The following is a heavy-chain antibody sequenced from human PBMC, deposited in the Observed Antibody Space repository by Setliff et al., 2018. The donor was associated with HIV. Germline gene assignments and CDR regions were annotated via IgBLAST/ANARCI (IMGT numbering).Heavy chain of an antibody. CDR1: GFTFSTYW. CDR3: ATDCAVVGGTGSLDS. D-gene: IGHD1-26*01. CDR2: IKQDGSEK. J-gene: IGHJ4*02. Sequence: PGGSLRLSCAASGFTFSTYWMSWIRQAPGKGLEWVANIKQDGSEKNYMDSVKGRFTISRDNAKSSLYLQMNSLRVEDTAVYYCATDCAVVGGTGSLDSWGQGTLVTVSS. V-gene: IGHV3-7*05.